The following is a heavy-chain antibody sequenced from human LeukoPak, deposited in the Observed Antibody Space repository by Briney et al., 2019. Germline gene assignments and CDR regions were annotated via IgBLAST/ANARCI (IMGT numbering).Heavy chain of an antibody. D-gene: IGHD6-19*01. CDR2: IHPDTGVT. J-gene: IGHJ4*02. V-gene: IGHV1-2*06. CDR1: GYTFTNYY. Sequence: ASVKVSCKSSGYTFTNYYIHWVRRAPGQGLEWMGRIHPDTGVTTYAQRFQGRVTMTRDTSITTVYMELNSLRSDDTAMYFCTREVGRTVAPASKYWGQGTLVTVSS. CDR3: TREVGRTVAPASKY.